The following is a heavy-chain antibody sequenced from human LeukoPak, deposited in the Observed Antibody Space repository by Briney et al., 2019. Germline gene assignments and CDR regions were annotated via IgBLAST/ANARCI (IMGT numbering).Heavy chain of an antibody. CDR1: GDSISSGDYY. Sequence: SQTLSLTCTVSGDSISSGDYYWTWIRQPPGKGVEWIGYINYSGSTNYNPSLKSRVTISVDTSKNQFSLKLSSVTAADTAVDYCARGVDTIIVLARSGDWFDPWGPGTLVTVSS. J-gene: IGHJ5*02. V-gene: IGHV4-30-4*08. CDR3: ARGVDTIIVLARSGDWFDP. CDR2: INYSGST. D-gene: IGHD3-22*01.